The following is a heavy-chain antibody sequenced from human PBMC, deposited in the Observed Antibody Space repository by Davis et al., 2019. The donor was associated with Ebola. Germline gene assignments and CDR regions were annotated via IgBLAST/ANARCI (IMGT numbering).Heavy chain of an antibody. V-gene: IGHV3-21*01. CDR3: ARGSTSPGIDS. D-gene: IGHD6-13*01. CDR2: ITSSSTYI. CDR1: GFTFSSYS. Sequence: GESLKISCAASGFTFSSYSMNWVRQAPGKGLEWVASITSSSTYIYYADSVKGRRFTISRDNAQNSLHLQMNSLRDEDTAVYYCARGSTSPGIDSWGQGTLVTVSS. J-gene: IGHJ4*02.